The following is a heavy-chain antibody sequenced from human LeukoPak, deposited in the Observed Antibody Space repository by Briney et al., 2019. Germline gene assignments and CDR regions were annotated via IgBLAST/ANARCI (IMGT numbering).Heavy chain of an antibody. V-gene: IGHV4-39*01. CDR1: GGSISSSSDY. CDR3: ASIIVGVTPQH. J-gene: IGHJ1*01. D-gene: IGHD1-26*01. CDR2: IYYSGST. Sequence: PSETLSLTCTVSGGSISSSSDYWGWIRQPPGKGLEWIGSIYYSGSTYYHPSLKSRVTISVDTSKNQFSLKLSSVTAADTAVYYCASIIVGVTPQHWGQGTLVTVSS.